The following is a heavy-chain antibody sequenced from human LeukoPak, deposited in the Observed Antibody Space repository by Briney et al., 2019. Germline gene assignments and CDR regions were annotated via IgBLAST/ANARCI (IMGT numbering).Heavy chain of an antibody. CDR3: VKAATVTIHYYYYGMDV. J-gene: IGHJ6*02. CDR2: IRSNGDST. Sequence: GGSLRLSCSASGFTFSNFAMHWVRQAPGKGLEHVSAIRSNGDSTYYTDSVKGRFTISRDDSQKTLYLQMSSLRAEDAGVYYCVKAATVTIHYYYYGMDVWGQGTTVTVSS. V-gene: IGHV3-64D*09. CDR1: GFTFSNFA. D-gene: IGHD4-17*01.